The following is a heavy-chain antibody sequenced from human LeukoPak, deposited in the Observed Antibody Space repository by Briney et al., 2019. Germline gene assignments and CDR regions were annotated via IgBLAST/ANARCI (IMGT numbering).Heavy chain of an antibody. CDR1: GFTFSSYS. Sequence: PGGSLRLSCAASGFTFSSYSMNWVRQAPGKGLEWVSYISSSSGNIYYADSVKGRFTISRDNAKNSLYLQMNSLRAEDTAVYYCARWASYYYGSAFDYWGQGTLVTVSS. D-gene: IGHD3-10*01. CDR2: ISSSSGNI. CDR3: ARWASYYYGSAFDY. V-gene: IGHV3-48*04. J-gene: IGHJ4*02.